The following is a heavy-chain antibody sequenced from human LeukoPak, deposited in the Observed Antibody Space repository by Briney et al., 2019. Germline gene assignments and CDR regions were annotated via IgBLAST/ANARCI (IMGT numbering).Heavy chain of an antibody. J-gene: IGHJ4*02. CDR1: GYSFTRYA. CDR2: ISTYNCDT. D-gene: IGHD1-14*01. CDR3: ARDPSNTXGRNPYFDY. V-gene: IGHV1-18*01. Sequence: ASVKVSCKTSGYSFTRYAIMWVRQAPGQGLEWMGWISTYNCDTNYAQQRQGRVTMTTDTSTSTAYMELRSLTSDDTAVYYCARDPSNTXGRNPYFDYWGQGTLVTVSS.